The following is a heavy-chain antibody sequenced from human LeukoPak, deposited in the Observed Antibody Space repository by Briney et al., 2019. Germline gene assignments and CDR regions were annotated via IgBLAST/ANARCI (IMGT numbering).Heavy chain of an antibody. Sequence: GESLKISCKGSGYSFTSYWIGWVRQMPGKGLEWMGIIYPGDSDTTYSPSFQGQVTISADKSISTAYLHWSSLKASDTAMYYCARQAQDIEGAGGWFDPWGQGTLVTVSS. V-gene: IGHV5-51*01. CDR2: IYPGDSDT. D-gene: IGHD1-26*01. J-gene: IGHJ5*02. CDR3: ARQAQDIEGAGGWFDP. CDR1: GYSFTSYW.